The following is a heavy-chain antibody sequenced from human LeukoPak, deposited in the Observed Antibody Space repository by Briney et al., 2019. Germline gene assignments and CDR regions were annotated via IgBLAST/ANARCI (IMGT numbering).Heavy chain of an antibody. Sequence: SVKVSCKASGFTFTSSAMQWVRQARGQRLEWIGWIVVGSGNTNYAQKFQERVTITRDMSTSTAYMELSSLRSEDTAVYYCAAKSLAAAGTTFDYWGQGTLVTVSS. CDR2: IVVGSGNT. CDR3: AAKSLAAAGTTFDY. J-gene: IGHJ4*02. CDR1: GFTFTSSA. V-gene: IGHV1-58*02. D-gene: IGHD6-13*01.